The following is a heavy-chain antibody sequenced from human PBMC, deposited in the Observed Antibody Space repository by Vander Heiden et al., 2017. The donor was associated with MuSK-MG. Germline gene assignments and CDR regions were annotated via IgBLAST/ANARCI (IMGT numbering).Heavy chain of an antibody. CDR1: GFTFTSYG. D-gene: IGHD1-26*01. CDR3: ARTVRGVGATDFDY. Sequence: VQLVESGGGVVQPGRSLRLSCAAPGFTFTSYGMHWVRQATGKGLEWVAVIWYDGSNKYHADSVKGRFTISRDNSKNTLYLQMNSLRAEDTAVYYCARTVRGVGATDFDYWGQGTLVTVSS. V-gene: IGHV3-33*01. J-gene: IGHJ4*02. CDR2: IWYDGSNK.